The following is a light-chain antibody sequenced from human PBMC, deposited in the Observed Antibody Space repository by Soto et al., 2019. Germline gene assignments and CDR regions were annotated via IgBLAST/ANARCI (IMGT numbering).Light chain of an antibody. J-gene: IGLJ2*01. CDR1: SSDVGSYNR. Sequence: SALTQPPSVSGSPGQSVTISCTGTSSDVGSYNRVSWYQQPPGTAPKVMIYDVSNRPSGVPDRFSGSKSGNTASLTISGLQAEDEADYYCSSFTSSSTLVFGGGTKLTVL. CDR3: SSFTSSSTLV. CDR2: DVS. V-gene: IGLV2-18*02.